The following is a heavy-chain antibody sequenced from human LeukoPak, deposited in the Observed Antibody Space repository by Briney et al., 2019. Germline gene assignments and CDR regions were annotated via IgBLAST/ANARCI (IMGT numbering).Heavy chain of an antibody. CDR2: IRQDGGET. Sequence: PGGSLRLSCAASGFAFSSHWMGWIRQAPGKGLEWVANIRQDGGETYYVDSVKGRFTISRDNAKNSLYLQMNSLRVEETAMYYCARWRQSSTWYWLDPWGQGTLVTVSP. V-gene: IGHV3-7*01. CDR1: GFAFSSHW. J-gene: IGHJ5*02. D-gene: IGHD6-13*01. CDR3: ARWRQSSTWYWLDP.